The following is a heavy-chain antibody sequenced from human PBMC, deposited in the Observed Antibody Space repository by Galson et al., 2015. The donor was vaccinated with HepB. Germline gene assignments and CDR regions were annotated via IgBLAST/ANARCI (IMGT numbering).Heavy chain of an antibody. J-gene: IGHJ5*02. V-gene: IGHV5-51*01. CDR2: INPADSDT. Sequence: QSGAEVKKPGESLKISCKGSGYSFTNYWIGWVRQMPGKGLEWMGIINPADSDTRYSPSFQGQVTISADKSITTAYLQWSSLKASDTAMYYCARHKRGIAAPGGIYDWFDPWGQGTLVTVSS. CDR1: GYSFTNYW. CDR3: ARHKRGIAAPGGIYDWFDP. D-gene: IGHD6-13*01.